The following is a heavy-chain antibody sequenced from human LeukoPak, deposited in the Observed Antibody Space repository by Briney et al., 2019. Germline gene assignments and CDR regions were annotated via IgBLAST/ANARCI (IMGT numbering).Heavy chain of an antibody. J-gene: IGHJ4*02. CDR2: INPKSGGT. CDR3: ARSPDILTGENFDY. CDR1: GYTFSGYY. Sequence: GASVKVSCKASGYTFSGYYMHWVRQAPGQGLEWMGWINPKSGGTNEAQKFHDRVTMTRDTSIRTAYMEVSRLRSHDTAVYYCARSPDILTGENFDYWGQGTLVTVSS. V-gene: IGHV1-2*02. D-gene: IGHD3-9*01.